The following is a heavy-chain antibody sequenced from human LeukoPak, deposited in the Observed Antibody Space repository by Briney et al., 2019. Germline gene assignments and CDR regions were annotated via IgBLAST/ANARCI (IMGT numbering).Heavy chain of an antibody. CDR1: GFTFSDYW. CDR2: IKGNGNNI. V-gene: IGHV3-74*01. CDR3: ATHRFSWEAFDI. D-gene: IGHD1-26*01. Sequence: QPGGSLRLSCAASGFTFSDYWMHWVRQTPGEGLVWVARIKGNGNNINYAGSVKGRFTISRDNVKNMLYLQMNSLRVEDTAVYYCATHRFSWEAFDIWGQGTMVTVSS. J-gene: IGHJ3*02.